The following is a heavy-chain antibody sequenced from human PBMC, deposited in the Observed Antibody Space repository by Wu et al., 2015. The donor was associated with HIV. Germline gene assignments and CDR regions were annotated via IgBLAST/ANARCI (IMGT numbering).Heavy chain of an antibody. CDR2: INCNRGGT. V-gene: IGHV1-2*02. D-gene: IGHD2/OR15-2a*01. CDR3: ARLQSLHGLYSNADF. J-gene: IGHJ4*02. CDR1: GYTFTDYY. Sequence: QVQLVQSGAEVKKPGASVMVSCKASGYTFTDYYMYWVRQAPGQGPEWVGWINCNRGGTKYAQKFQGRVTMTRDTAVSTAYLELNSLKSDDTATYFCARLQSLHGLYSNADFWGQGTLVTVSS.